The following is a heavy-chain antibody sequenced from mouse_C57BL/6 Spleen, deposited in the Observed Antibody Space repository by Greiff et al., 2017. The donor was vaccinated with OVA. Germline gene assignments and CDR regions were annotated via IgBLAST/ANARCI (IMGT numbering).Heavy chain of an antibody. J-gene: IGHJ2*01. D-gene: IGHD6-1*01. CDR1: GYAFSSSW. V-gene: IGHV1-82*01. CDR2: IYPGDGDT. CDR3: ARSDQTSYFDY. Sequence: QVQLQQSGPELVKPGASVKISCKASGYAFSSSWMNWVKQRPGKGLEWIGRIYPGDGDTNYNGKFKGKATLTADKSSSTAYMQLSSLTSEDSAVYFCARSDQTSYFDYWGQGTTLTVSS.